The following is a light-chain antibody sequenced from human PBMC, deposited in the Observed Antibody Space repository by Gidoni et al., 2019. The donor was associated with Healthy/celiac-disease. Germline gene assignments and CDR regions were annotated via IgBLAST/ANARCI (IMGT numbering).Light chain of an antibody. J-gene: IGKJ1*01. Sequence: EILMTQSSALLSVSLGQRATLSCSASQSLSSNLAWYQQKPGQAPRLLIYGASTRATGIPARFSGSGSGTEFTLTISRLKSEDFAVYYCQQYKNWPRWTFGQGTKVEIK. V-gene: IGKV3-15*01. CDR2: GAS. CDR1: QSLSSN. CDR3: QQYKNWPRWT.